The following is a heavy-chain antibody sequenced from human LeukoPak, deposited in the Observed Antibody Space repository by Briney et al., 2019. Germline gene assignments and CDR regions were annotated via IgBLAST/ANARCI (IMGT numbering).Heavy chain of an antibody. J-gene: IGHJ3*02. V-gene: IGHV4-59*12. D-gene: IGHD4/OR15-4a*01. CDR3: ARAGLTIDAFDI. Sequence: PSETLSLTCTVSGGSISSYYWSWIRQPPGKGLEWIGYIYYSGSTNYNPSLKSRVTMSVDTSKNQFSLKVSSVTAADTAVYYCARAGLTIDAFDIWGQGTMVTVSS. CDR1: GGSISSYY. CDR2: IYYSGST.